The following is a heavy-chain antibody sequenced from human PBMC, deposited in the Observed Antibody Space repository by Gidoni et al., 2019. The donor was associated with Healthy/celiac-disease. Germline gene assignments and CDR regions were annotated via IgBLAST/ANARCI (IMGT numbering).Heavy chain of an antibody. CDR2: ISYDGSNK. V-gene: IGHV3-30-3*01. D-gene: IGHD3-10*01. CDR1: SSYA. CDR3: ARAMEFEARYFDY. Sequence: SSYAMHWVRQAPGKGLEWVAVISYDGSNKYYADSVKGRFTISRDNSKNTLYLQMNSLRAEDTAVYYCARAMEFEARYFDYWGQGTLVTVSS. J-gene: IGHJ4*02.